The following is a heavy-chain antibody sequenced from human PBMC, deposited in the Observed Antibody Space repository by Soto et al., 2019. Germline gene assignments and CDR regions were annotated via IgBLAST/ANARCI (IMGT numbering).Heavy chain of an antibody. J-gene: IGHJ4*02. CDR3: VKESYEGAYGDY. V-gene: IGHV3-23*01. Sequence: EVQLLESGGGLVQPEGSLRLSCAASGFIYSIYAMSWVRQAPGEGLEWVSAITRDGTIYYRDSVKGRFTISRDNSKHTVYLHMNSLRAEDTAVYYCVKESYEGAYGDYWGQGPLVTVSP. CDR1: GFIYSIYA. CDR2: ITRDGTI. D-gene: IGHD3-22*01.